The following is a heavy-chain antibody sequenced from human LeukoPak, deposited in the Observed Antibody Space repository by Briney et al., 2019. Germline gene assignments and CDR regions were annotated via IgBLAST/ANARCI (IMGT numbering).Heavy chain of an antibody. CDR2: IFSTGTT. D-gene: IGHD2-2*01. Sequence: SETLSLTCTVSGGSLSSHYWSWIRQPPGKGLELIGHIFSTGTTFYNPSLSGRVSISLDTSRNQFSLKLTSATAADTAVYYCARFSSDCSTASCYLTYWGQGTLVTVSS. J-gene: IGHJ4*02. V-gene: IGHV4-59*11. CDR3: ARFSSDCSTASCYLTY. CDR1: GGSLSSHY.